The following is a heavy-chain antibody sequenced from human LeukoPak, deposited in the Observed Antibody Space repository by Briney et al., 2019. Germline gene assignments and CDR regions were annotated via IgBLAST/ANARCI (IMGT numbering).Heavy chain of an antibody. J-gene: IGHJ4*02. CDR2: IYSDGRT. Sequence: PGGSLRLSCAASGFTVSSNYMSWVRQAPGKGLEWVSVIYSDGRTYYADSVKGRFTISRDNSKNTLYLQMNSLRAEDTAVCYCARAPGGTQASSGYFDYWGQGTLVTVSS. D-gene: IGHD3-22*01. CDR3: ARAPGGTQASSGYFDY. V-gene: IGHV3-53*01. CDR1: GFTVSSNY.